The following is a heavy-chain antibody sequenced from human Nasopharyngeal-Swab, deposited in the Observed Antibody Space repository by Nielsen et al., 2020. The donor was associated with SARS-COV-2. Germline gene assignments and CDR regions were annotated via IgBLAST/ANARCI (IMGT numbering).Heavy chain of an antibody. CDR2: ISGSGGST. Sequence: GESLKISCAASGFTFSSYAMSWVRQAPGKGLEWVSAISGSGGSTYYADSVKGRFTISRDNSKNTLYLQMNSLRAEDTAVYYCARDTSSSWYDEYYYYGMDVWGQGTTVTVSS. D-gene: IGHD6-13*01. V-gene: IGHV3-23*01. CDR3: ARDTSSSWYDEYYYYGMDV. J-gene: IGHJ6*02. CDR1: GFTFSSYA.